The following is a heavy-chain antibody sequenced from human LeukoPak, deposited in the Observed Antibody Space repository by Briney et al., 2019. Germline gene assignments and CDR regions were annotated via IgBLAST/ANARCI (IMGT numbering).Heavy chain of an antibody. J-gene: IGHJ4*02. CDR2: ISSSSSYI. V-gene: IGHV3-21*01. CDR3: ARGPWRYYFDN. Sequence: GGSLRLSCAASGFTFSSYSMNWVRQAPGKGLEWVSSISSSSSYIYYADSVKGRFTISRDNAKNSLYLQMNSLRAEDTAVYYCARGPWRYYFDNWGQGTLVTVSS. CDR1: GFTFSSYS.